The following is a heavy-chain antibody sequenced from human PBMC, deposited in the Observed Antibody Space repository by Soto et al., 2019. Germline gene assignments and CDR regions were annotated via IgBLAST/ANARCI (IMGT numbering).Heavy chain of an antibody. CDR3: ARGPGVVWFGELPSWFDP. CDR2: MNPNSGNT. Sequence: QVQLVQSGAEVKKPGASVKVSCKASGYTFTSYDINWVRQATGQGLEWMGWMNPNSGNTGYAQKFQGRVTMTRNTSISTAYMDLSSLRSEDTAVYYCARGPGVVWFGELPSWFDPWGQGTLVTVSS. CDR1: GYTFTSYD. V-gene: IGHV1-8*01. D-gene: IGHD3-10*01. J-gene: IGHJ5*02.